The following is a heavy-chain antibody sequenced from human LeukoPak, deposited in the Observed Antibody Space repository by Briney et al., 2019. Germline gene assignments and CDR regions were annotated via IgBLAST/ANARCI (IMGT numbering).Heavy chain of an antibody. Sequence: PSETLSLTCIVSGGSISSSSYYWGCIRQPPGKGLEWIGSIYYSGSTYYNPSLKSRVTISVDTSKNQFSLKLSSVTAADTAVYYCASPYCSSTSCRHFDIWGQGTMVTVSS. V-gene: IGHV4-39*01. J-gene: IGHJ3*02. CDR2: IYYSGST. CDR1: GGSISSSSYY. CDR3: ASPYCSSTSCRHFDI. D-gene: IGHD2-2*01.